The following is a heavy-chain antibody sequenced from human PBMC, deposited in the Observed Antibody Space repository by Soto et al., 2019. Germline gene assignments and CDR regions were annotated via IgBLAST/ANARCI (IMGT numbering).Heavy chain of an antibody. V-gene: IGHV4-39*01. CDR3: ARRREGWFYP. CDR1: GGSISSSSYY. J-gene: IGHJ5*02. Sequence: QLQLQESGPGLVKPSETLSLTCTVSGGSISSSSYYWGWIRQPPGKGLEWIGSIYYSGSTYYNPSLKSRVTISVDTAKNQFSLKLSSVTDADKAVYYCARRREGWFYPWGQGTLVTVSS. CDR2: IYYSGST.